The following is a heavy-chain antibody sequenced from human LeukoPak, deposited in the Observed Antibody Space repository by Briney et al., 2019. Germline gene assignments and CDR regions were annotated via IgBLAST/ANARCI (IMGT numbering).Heavy chain of an antibody. CDR3: AELGITMIGGV. J-gene: IGHJ6*04. CDR2: ISSSGSTI. CDR1: GFTFSSYE. V-gene: IGHV3-48*03. D-gene: IGHD3-10*02. Sequence: GGSLRLSCAASGFTFSSYEMNWVRQAPGKGLEWVSYISSSGSTIYYADSVKGRFTISRDNAKNSLYLQMNSLRAEDTAVCYCAELGITMIGGVWGKGTMVTIFS.